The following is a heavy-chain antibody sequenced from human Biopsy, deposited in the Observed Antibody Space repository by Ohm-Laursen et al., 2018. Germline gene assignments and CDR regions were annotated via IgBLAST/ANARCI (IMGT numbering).Heavy chain of an antibody. CDR2: IDTKSGGT. Sequence: SVKASCKASAYSFGDHRIHWVRQAPGQGLEWMGWIDTKSGGTNYAQKFQGRVTMTRDTSISTTYMELRRLTSDDTAVFYCARELGDFWGGRQFDFWGQGTLVTVSS. D-gene: IGHD3-3*01. CDR1: AYSFGDHR. V-gene: IGHV1-2*02. CDR3: ARELGDFWGGRQFDF. J-gene: IGHJ5*01.